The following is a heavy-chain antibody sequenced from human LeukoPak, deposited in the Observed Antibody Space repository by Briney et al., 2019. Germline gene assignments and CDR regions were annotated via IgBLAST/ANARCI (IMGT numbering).Heavy chain of an antibody. J-gene: IGHJ4*02. CDR1: GGSISSYY. CDR2: IYTSGST. CDR3: ARHIVVQYYFDY. D-gene: IGHD2-15*01. Sequence: PSETLSLTCTVSGGSISSYYWSWIRQPPGKGLEWIGYIYTSGSTNYNPSLKSRVTISVDTSKNQFSLKLSSVTAADTAVHYCARHIVVQYYFDYWGQGTLVTVSS. V-gene: IGHV4-4*09.